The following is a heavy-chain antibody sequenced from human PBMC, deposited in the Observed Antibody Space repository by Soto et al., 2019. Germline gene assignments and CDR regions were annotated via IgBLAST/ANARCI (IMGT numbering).Heavy chain of an antibody. CDR3: ARDPPGFHSAFDF. V-gene: IGHV1-3*01. Sequence: GASVKVSCKASGYTFPSYGIHWVLQAPGQRLEWMGWINAANGDTKYSPKFQGRVTITRDTSQNQFSLQLNSVTPEDTAIYYCARDPPGFHSAFDFWGQGTLVTVSS. CDR2: INAANGDT. J-gene: IGHJ4*02. D-gene: IGHD4-4*01. CDR1: GYTFPSYG.